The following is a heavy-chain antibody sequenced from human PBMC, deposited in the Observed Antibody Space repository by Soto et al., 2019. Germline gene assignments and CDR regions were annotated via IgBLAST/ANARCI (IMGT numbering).Heavy chain of an antibody. V-gene: IGHV1-2*02. CDR2: IDPRNGGT. CDR1: GYTFSDYY. D-gene: IGHD2-2*01. J-gene: IGHJ4*02. Sequence: QEQLVQSESDVKKPGASVTVSCKASGYTFSDYYIHWVRQAPGQGLEWMGWIDPRNGGTTYAQKFQDSFSMTTDTSTSTASMELRRLRSDDTAVFFCARVRYRNVIHAWGQGTLVTVSS. CDR3: ARVRYRNVIHA.